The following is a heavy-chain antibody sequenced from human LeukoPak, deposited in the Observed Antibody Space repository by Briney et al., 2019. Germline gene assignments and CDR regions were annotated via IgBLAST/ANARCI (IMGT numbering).Heavy chain of an antibody. D-gene: IGHD5-24*01. CDR1: GYSISSGYY. CDR2: IYHSGST. Sequence: PSETLSLTCTVSGYSISSGYYWGWIRQPPGKGLEWIGSIYHSGSTYYNPSLKSRLTISVDTSKNQFSLKLSSVTAADTAVYYCARVESGVEMATSMTLFDYWGQGTLVTVSS. J-gene: IGHJ4*02. V-gene: IGHV4-38-2*02. CDR3: ARVESGVEMATSMTLFDY.